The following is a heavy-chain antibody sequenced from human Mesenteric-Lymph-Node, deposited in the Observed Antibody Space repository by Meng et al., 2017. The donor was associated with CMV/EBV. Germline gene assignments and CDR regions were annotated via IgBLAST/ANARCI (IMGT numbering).Heavy chain of an antibody. J-gene: IGHJ6*02. Sequence: GGSLKISCAASGFDVSINYMSWVRQAPGKGLEWVSVLYSTGGAFYADSVKGRFIVSRDNSKNTLFLQMNNVRAEDTAVYYCAKHMTGYYYYGLDVWGQGTTVTVSS. CDR2: LYSTGGA. V-gene: IGHV3-53*01. CDR3: AKHMTGYYYYGLDV. CDR1: GFDVSINY. D-gene: IGHD1-14*01.